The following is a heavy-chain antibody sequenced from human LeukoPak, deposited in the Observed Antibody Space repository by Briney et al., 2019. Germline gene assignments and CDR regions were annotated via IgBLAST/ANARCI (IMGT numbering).Heavy chain of an antibody. CDR3: AREVGHAGSSWHNYYYMDV. D-gene: IGHD6-13*01. CDR1: GGSISSRSYY. V-gene: IGHV4-39*07. Sequence: SETLSLTCSVSGGSISSRSYYWAWIRQPPGKGLEWIGSIYHSGSTYYHPSLKSRVTISVDTSKNPFSLKLSSVTAADTAVYYCAREVGHAGSSWHNYYYMDVWGKGTTVTVSS. J-gene: IGHJ6*03. CDR2: IYHSGST.